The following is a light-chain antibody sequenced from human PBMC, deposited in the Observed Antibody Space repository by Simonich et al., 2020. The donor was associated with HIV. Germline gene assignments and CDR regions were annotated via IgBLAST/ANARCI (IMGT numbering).Light chain of an antibody. CDR2: KAS. V-gene: IGKV1-5*03. Sequence: DIQMTQSPSSLSASVGERVTITCRASQGISNSLAWYQQKPGKAPKLLIYKASSLESGVPSRFSGSGSGTEFTLTISSLQPDDFATYYCQQYSSYLTFGPGNKVDIK. CDR3: QQYSSYLT. J-gene: IGKJ3*01. CDR1: QGISNS.